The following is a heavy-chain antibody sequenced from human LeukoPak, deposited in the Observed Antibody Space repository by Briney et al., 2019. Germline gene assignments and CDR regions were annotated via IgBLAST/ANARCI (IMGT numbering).Heavy chain of an antibody. V-gene: IGHV4-59*12. Sequence: PSETLSLTCGVSGRSISGFYWSWLRQPPGKGLQWIGYIDQSGKPNYNPSLKSRVTISADTSKRHFSLELSAVTAADTALYYCVRTGQYAEIEWHWGRGTLVTVSS. CDR1: GRSISGFY. CDR2: IDQSGKP. CDR3: VRTGQYAEIEWH. D-gene: IGHD3-3*01. J-gene: IGHJ4*02.